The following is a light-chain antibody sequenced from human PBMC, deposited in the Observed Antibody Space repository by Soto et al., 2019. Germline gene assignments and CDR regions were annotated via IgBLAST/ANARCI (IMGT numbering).Light chain of an antibody. CDR2: RDN. CDR1: SSNIGSNT. CDR3: AAGDDSLNGFV. V-gene: IGLV1-44*01. Sequence: QSVLTQPPSASGTPGQRVTISCSGSSSNIGSNTVNWYQQLPGTAPKLLIYRDNQRPSGVPDRFSGSKSGTSASLAISGLQSEDEADYYCAAGDDSLNGFVFGTGTKLTVL. J-gene: IGLJ1*01.